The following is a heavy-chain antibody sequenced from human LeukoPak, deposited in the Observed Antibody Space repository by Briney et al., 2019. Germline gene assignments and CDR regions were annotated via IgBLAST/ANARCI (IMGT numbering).Heavy chain of an antibody. CDR1: GFTFSSYW. CDR3: ARGGWNDVRDYYYYYMDV. J-gene: IGHJ6*03. V-gene: IGHV3-74*01. Sequence: GGSLRLSCAASGFTFSSYWMHWVRQAPGKGLVWVSRINSDGSSTSYADSVKGRFTISRDNSKNTLYLQMNSLRAEDTAVYYCARGGWNDVRDYYYYYMDVWGKGTTVTVSS. CDR2: INSDGSST. D-gene: IGHD1-1*01.